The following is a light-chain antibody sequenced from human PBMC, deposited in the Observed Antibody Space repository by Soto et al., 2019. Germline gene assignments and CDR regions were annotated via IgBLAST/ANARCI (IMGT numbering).Light chain of an antibody. J-gene: IGLJ1*01. V-gene: IGLV2-14*01. CDR2: EVS. Sequence: QSALTQPASVSGSPGQSITISCTGTSSDVGGYNYVSWYQQHPGKAPKLMIYEVSNRPSGVSNRFSGSKSGNTASLTISGLQAEDEADYYCSPYTSGRSWVFGTGTKLTVL. CDR3: SPYTSGRSWV. CDR1: SSDVGGYNY.